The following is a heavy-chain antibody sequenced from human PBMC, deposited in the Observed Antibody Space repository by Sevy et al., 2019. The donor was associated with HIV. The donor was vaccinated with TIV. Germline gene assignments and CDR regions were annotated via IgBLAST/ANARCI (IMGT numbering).Heavy chain of an antibody. J-gene: IGHJ4*02. CDR3: AKVKEVATNRGFDY. CDR2: ISGSGGST. CDR1: GFTFSSYA. Sequence: GGSLRLSCAASGFTFSSYAMSWVRQAPGKGLEWVSAISGSGGSTYYADSVKGRLTISRDNSKNTLYLQMNSLRAEDTAVYYCAKVKEVATNRGFDYWGQGTLVTVSS. V-gene: IGHV3-23*01. D-gene: IGHD5-12*01.